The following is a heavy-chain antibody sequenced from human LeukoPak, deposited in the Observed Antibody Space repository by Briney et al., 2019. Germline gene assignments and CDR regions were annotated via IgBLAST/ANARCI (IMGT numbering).Heavy chain of an antibody. Sequence: GGSLRLSCATSGFTFSTSWMHWVRQAPGKGLVWVSRINTDGNTRDYADSVKGRFTISRDNAKNTLYLQMNSLGADDTAVYYCVRDMGYYDKVWGQGTLVTVSS. V-gene: IGHV3-74*01. D-gene: IGHD3-22*01. CDR3: VRDMGYYDKV. J-gene: IGHJ4*02. CDR2: INTDGNTR. CDR1: GFTFSTSW.